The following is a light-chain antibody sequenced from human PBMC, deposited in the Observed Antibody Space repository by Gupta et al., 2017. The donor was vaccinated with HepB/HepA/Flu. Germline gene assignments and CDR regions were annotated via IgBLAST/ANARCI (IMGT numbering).Light chain of an antibody. V-gene: IGLV1-44*01. CDR3: AAWDDSLQGVV. J-gene: IGLJ3*02. CDR1: RSNIGNNP. Sequence: QSVLTQPPSASGTPRQRVTMSCFGSRSNIGNNPVSWYQQFPGTAPKLLIYNNNQRPSGVPDRFSGSKSGTSASLSIGGPQSKDEATYYCAAWDDSLQGVVFGGGTKLTVL. CDR2: NNN.